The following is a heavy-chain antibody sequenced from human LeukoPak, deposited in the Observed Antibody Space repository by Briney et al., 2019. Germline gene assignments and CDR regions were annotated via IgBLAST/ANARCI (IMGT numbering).Heavy chain of an antibody. CDR1: GGSISSYY. V-gene: IGHV4-59*01. D-gene: IGHD3-16*01. CDR3: AREAGGGYFDY. Sequence: SETLSLTCTVSGGSISSYYWSWIRQPPGKGLEWIGYIYYSGSTNYNPSLKSRVTISVDMSKNQFSLKLSSVTAADTAVYYCAREAGGGYFDYWGQGTLVTVSS. J-gene: IGHJ4*02. CDR2: IYYSGST.